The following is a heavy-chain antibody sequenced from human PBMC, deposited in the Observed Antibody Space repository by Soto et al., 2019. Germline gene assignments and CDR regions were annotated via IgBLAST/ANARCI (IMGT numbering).Heavy chain of an antibody. Sequence: QVQLQQWGAGLLKPSETLSLTCAVYGGSFSGYYWSWIRQPPGKGLEWIGEINHSGSTNYNPSLKSRVTTSVDPSKNQFSLKLSSVTAADTAVYYCARGLGSGWYSYFDYWGQGTLVTVSS. CDR2: INHSGST. D-gene: IGHD6-19*01. CDR3: ARGLGSGWYSYFDY. V-gene: IGHV4-34*01. CDR1: GGSFSGYY. J-gene: IGHJ4*02.